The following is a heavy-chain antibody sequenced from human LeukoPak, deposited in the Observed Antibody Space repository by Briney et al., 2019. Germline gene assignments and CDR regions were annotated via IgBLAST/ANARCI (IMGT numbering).Heavy chain of an antibody. CDR1: GGSFSGYY. J-gene: IGHJ5*02. D-gene: IGHD6-13*01. Sequence: PSETLSLTCAVYGGSFSGYYWSWIRQPPGKGLEWIGEINHSGSTNYNPSLKSRVTISVDTSKNQFSLKLSSVTAADTAVYYCARGFAGAAAAGIDPWGQGTLVTVSS. V-gene: IGHV4-34*01. CDR2: INHSGST. CDR3: ARGFAGAAAAGIDP.